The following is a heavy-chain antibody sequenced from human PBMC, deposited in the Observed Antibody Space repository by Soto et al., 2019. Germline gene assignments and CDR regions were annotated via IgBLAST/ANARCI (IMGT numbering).Heavy chain of an antibody. CDR1: GASVRSYH. CDR2: VQMSGTT. CDR3: AKDRSTMRWFDP. V-gene: IGHV4-4*07. Sequence: SETLSPTCAVSGASVRSYHWSWIRQAAGKGLEWIGRVQMSGTTNYNPPLKTRVTMSLDTSKNEVSLRMTSVTAADTAVYFCAKDRSTMRWFDPWGQGILVTVSP. J-gene: IGHJ5*02. D-gene: IGHD1-1*01.